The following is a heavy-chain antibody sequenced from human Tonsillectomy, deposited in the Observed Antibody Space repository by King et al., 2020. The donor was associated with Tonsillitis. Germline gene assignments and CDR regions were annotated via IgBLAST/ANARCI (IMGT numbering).Heavy chain of an antibody. CDR2: ISFDGSNK. J-gene: IGHJ6*02. Sequence: QLVQSGGGVVQPGRSQRLSCAASGFTFSTYAVHWVRQAPGKGLEWVAVISFDGSNKYYADSVKGRFTISRDNSKNTLYLQMDSLRPEDTAMYYCASGEGFCSGGSCHSYYYYGMDVWGQGTTVTVSS. D-gene: IGHD2-15*01. V-gene: IGHV3-30*04. CDR3: ASGEGFCSGGSCHSYYYYGMDV. CDR1: GFTFSTYA.